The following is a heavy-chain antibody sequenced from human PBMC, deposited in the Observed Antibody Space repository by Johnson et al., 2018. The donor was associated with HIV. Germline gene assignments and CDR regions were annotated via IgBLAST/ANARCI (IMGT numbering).Heavy chain of an antibody. Sequence: QVQLVESGGGVVQPGKSLRLSCAASGFTFSIYTMHWVRQAPGKGLEWVAVISYDGSNTYYVDSVKGRFTISRDRSKNTLYLQMNSLRADDTALYYCARGGAGIAAAEDAFDIWGQGTMVTVSS. D-gene: IGHD6-13*01. CDR2: ISYDGSNT. CDR3: ARGGAGIAAAEDAFDI. J-gene: IGHJ3*02. V-gene: IGHV3-30*04. CDR1: GFTFSIYT.